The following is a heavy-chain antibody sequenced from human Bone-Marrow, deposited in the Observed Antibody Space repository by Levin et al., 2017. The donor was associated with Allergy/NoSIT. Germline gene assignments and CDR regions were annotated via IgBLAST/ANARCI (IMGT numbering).Heavy chain of an antibody. D-gene: IGHD3-10*01. J-gene: IGHJ3*02. CDR3: VKEGVNVPNDGFDI. CDR2: FSGGT. Sequence: PGESLKISCVASGFAFSNFAMSWVRQAPGKGLEWVAAFSGGTFYTRSVQGRFTISRDNSQNTLFLHMNYLRAEDTAIYYCVKEGVNVPNDGFDIWGQGTRVTVSS. V-gene: IGHV3-23*01. CDR1: GFAFSNFA.